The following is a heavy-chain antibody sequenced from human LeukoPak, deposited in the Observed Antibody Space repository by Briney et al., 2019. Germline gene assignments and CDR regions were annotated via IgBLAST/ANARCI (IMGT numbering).Heavy chain of an antibody. V-gene: IGHV4-38-2*02. J-gene: IGHJ4*02. CDR3: ASENSSQYTRYFDY. D-gene: IGHD6-13*01. CDR2: IYHSGST. CDR1: GYSISSGYY. Sequence: SETLSLTCTVSGYSISSGYYWAWIRQPPGKGLEWIGSIYHSGSTYYNPSLKSRVTISIDTSKSQFSLNLSSVTAADTAVYYCASENSSQYTRYFDYWGQGTLVTVSS.